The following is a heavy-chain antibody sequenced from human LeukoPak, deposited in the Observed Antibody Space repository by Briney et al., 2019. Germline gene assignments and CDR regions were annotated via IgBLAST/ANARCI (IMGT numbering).Heavy chain of an antibody. D-gene: IGHD4-17*01. Sequence: GGSLRLSCAASGFTFSSYWMHWVRQAPGKGLVWVSRINSDGSSTSYADSVKGRFTISRDNAKNTLYLQMNSLRAEDTAVYYCAKVPHTDGDYVFYVVFGGQGTLVTVSS. J-gene: IGHJ4*02. CDR3: AKVPHTDGDYVFYVVF. V-gene: IGHV3-74*01. CDR1: GFTFSSYW. CDR2: INSDGSST.